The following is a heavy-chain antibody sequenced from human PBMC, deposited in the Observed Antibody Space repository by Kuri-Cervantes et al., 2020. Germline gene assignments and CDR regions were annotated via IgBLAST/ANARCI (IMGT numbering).Heavy chain of an antibody. V-gene: IGHV4-59*01. D-gene: IGHD6-19*01. CDR2: IYYSGST. Sequence: SETLSLTCRVYGGSFSGYYWSWIRQPPGKGLEWIGYIYYSGSTNYNPSLKSRVTISVDTSKNQFSLKLSSVTAADTAVYYCAGTPSNRGSGWETVLYYFDYWGQGTLVTVSS. J-gene: IGHJ4*02. CDR1: GGSFSGYY. CDR3: AGTPSNRGSGWETVLYYFDY.